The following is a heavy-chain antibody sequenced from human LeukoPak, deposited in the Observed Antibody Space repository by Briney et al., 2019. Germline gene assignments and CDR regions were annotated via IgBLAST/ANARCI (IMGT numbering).Heavy chain of an antibody. CDR3: TAERAGTIVDY. CDR1: GYSMASDYY. J-gene: IGHJ4*02. CDR2: IFRTGGT. D-gene: IGHD5-24*01. Sequence: PSETLSLTCTVSGYSMASDYYWGWIRQSPGMGLEWIGSIFRTGGTYSNPSLKSRLIMSLDTSKNLFSLNLGTVTAADTAIYYCTAERAGTIVDYWGQGVLVTVSS. V-gene: IGHV4-38-2*02.